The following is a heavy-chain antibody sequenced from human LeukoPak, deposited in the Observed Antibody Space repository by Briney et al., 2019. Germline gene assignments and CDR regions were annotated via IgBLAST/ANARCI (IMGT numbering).Heavy chain of an antibody. Sequence: GGSLRLSCTVSGFTVGSNSMSWVRQAPGKGLEWVSFIYSDNTHYSDSVKGRFTISRDNSKNTLYLQMNCLRAEDTAVYYCARRAGAYSHPYDYWGQGTLVTVSS. CDR3: ARRAGAYSHPYDY. CDR1: GFTVGSNS. V-gene: IGHV3-53*01. D-gene: IGHD4/OR15-4a*01. CDR2: IYSDNT. J-gene: IGHJ4*02.